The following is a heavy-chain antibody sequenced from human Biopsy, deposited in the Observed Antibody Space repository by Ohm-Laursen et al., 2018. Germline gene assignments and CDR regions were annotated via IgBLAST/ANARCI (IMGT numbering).Heavy chain of an antibody. V-gene: IGHV1-46*02. CDR1: GGMFNSYT. CDR2: INPTGGTT. D-gene: IGHD3-9*01. J-gene: IGHJ6*02. CDR3: ARDETGSSVFGPYYYGMDV. Sequence: SVKVSCKASGGMFNSYTINWVRQAPGQGLEWMGIINPTGGTTSYAEKFQGRVTLTRDTSTGTVYLELNSLIYEDTALYYCARDETGSSVFGPYYYGMDVWGQGTTVTVSS.